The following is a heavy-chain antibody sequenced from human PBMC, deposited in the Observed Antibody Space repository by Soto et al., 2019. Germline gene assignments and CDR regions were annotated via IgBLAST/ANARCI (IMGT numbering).Heavy chain of an antibody. V-gene: IGHV1-69*01. CDR1: GDTFKNCV. CDR2: IIPLFGTT. J-gene: IGHJ6*02. CDR3: AAELGFGKLSVV. D-gene: IGHD3-10*01. Sequence: QEQVVQSGVEVRRPGSSVKVSCKASGDTFKNCVISWVRQAPGQGLEWMGGIIPLFGTTDFAQRFQGRLTITTDESTTTAYMELSRPRSEDTATYYCAAELGFGKLSVVWGQGTTVIVSS.